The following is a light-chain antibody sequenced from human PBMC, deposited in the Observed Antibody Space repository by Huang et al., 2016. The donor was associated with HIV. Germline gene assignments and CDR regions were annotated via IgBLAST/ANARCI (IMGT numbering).Light chain of an antibody. CDR3: QQYTKSPPT. CDR1: TSVGSNF. CDR2: DAS. Sequence: DIVLTQSPGTLSLSPGERATLSCRASTSVGSNFLGWYQQKPGPAPRLLLYDASYRASGIPARFSGSGSGTDFTLTISRLDPEDFAVYYCQQYTKSPPTFGQGTKVEI. J-gene: IGKJ1*01. V-gene: IGKV3-20*01.